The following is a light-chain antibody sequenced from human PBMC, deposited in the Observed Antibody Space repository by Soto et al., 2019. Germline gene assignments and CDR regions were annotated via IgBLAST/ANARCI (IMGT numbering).Light chain of an antibody. CDR2: EAS. CDR1: STDFVSYNR. V-gene: IGLV2-18*01. J-gene: IGLJ1*01. CDR3: SLYTSENTYV. Sequence: QSVLTQPPSVSGSPGQSVTISCTGTSTDFVSYNRVSWYQQPPGTAPKLIIYEASNRPSGVPDRFSGSKSGNTASLTISGLQAADEADYYCSLYTSENTYVFGNGTKV.